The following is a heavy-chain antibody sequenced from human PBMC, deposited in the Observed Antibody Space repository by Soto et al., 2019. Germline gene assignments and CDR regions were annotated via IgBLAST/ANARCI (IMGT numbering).Heavy chain of an antibody. V-gene: IGHV4-39*01. J-gene: IGHJ5*02. CDR1: GGSISSSSYY. CDR2: IYYSGST. CDR3: ARHSYYYGSTYGCCLDP. Sequence: SETLSLTCTVSGGSISSSSYYWSWIRQPPGKGLEWIGSIYYSGSTYYNPSLKSRVTISVDTSKNQFSLKLSSVTAADTAVYYFARHSYYYGSTYGCCLDPWGQGTLVTVSS. D-gene: IGHD3-10*01.